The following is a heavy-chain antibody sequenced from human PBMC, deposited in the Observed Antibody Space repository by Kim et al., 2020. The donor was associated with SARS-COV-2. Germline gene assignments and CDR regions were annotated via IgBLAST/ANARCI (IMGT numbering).Heavy chain of an antibody. Sequence: GGSLRLSCAASGFTVSSNYMSWVRQAPGKGLEWVSVIYSGGSTYYADSVKGRFTISRDNSKNTLYLQMNSLRAEDTAVYYCARAVKTMIVFGHYGMDVWGQGTTVTVSS. CDR3: ARAVKTMIVFGHYGMDV. V-gene: IGHV3-53*01. CDR2: IYSGGST. J-gene: IGHJ6*02. D-gene: IGHD3-22*01. CDR1: GFTVSSNY.